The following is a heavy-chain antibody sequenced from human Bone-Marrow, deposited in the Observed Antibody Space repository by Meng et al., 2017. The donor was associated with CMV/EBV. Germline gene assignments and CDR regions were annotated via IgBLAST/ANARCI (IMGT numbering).Heavy chain of an antibody. Sequence: ASVKVSCKASGYTFTSYDINWVRQATGQGLEWMGWMNPNSGNTGYAQKFQGRVTITRNTSISTAYMELSSLRSEDTAVYYCARLGTTWSGYGFSYYYGMDVWGQGPTVTVSS. J-gene: IGHJ6*02. CDR1: GYTFTSYD. CDR2: MNPNSGNT. V-gene: IGHV1-8*03. D-gene: IGHD3-3*01. CDR3: ARLGTTWSGYGFSYYYGMDV.